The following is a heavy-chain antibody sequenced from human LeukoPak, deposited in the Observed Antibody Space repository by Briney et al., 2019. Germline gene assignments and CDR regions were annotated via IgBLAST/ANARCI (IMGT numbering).Heavy chain of an antibody. D-gene: IGHD3-22*01. J-gene: IGHJ4*02. CDR2: ISSSSSYI. CDR1: GFIFSDYY. Sequence: PGGSLRLSCAASGFIFSDYYMSWIRQAPGKGLEWVSSISSSSSYIYYADSVKGRFTISRDNAKNSLYLQMSSLRAEDTAVYYCASTYYYDSSGYSIFDYWGQGTLVTVSS. V-gene: IGHV3-11*06. CDR3: ASTYYYDSSGYSIFDY.